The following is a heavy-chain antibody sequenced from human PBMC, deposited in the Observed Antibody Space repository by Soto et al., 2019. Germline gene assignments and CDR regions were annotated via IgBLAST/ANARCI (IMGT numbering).Heavy chain of an antibody. V-gene: IGHV1-69*13. CDR2: IIPVFGTT. CDR3: AREPFGRFDP. D-gene: IGHD3-10*01. Sequence: GTPVELSWKECGEGLGSYAGSWVRQAPGQGLEWMGGIIPVFGTTNYTQKFQGRVTITADDSTTTAYMELSSLRSDDTAVYYCAREPFGRFDPWGQGTLVTGFS. CDR1: GEGLGSYA. J-gene: IGHJ5*02.